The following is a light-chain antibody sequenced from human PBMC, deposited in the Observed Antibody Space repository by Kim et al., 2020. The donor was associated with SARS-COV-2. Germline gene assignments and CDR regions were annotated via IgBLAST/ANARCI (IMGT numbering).Light chain of an antibody. CDR2: DVS. J-gene: IGLJ2*01. Sequence: QSALTQPRSVSGSPGQSVTISCTGTSSDVGGYNYVSWYQQHPGKAPKLMIYDVSKRPSGVTDRFSGSKSGNTASLTISGLQAEDEADYYCCSYAGSYTHVVFGGGTQLTVL. V-gene: IGLV2-11*01. CDR1: SSDVGGYNY. CDR3: CSYAGSYTHVV.